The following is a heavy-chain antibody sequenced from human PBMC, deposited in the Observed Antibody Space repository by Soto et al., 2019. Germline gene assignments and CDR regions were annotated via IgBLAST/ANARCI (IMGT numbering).Heavy chain of an antibody. CDR1: GFTFSSYA. CDR2: TSGSGGST. D-gene: IGHD6-6*01. V-gene: IGHV3-23*01. J-gene: IGHJ4*02. Sequence: PGGSLRLSCAASGFTFSSYAMSWVRQAPGKGLEWVSATSGSGGSTYYADSVKGRFTISRDNSKNTLYLQMNSLRAEDTAVYYCASYSSSDFDYWGQGTLVTVSS. CDR3: ASYSSSDFDY.